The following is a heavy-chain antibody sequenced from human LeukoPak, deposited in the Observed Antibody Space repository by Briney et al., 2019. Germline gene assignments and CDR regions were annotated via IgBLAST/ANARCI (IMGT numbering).Heavy chain of an antibody. Sequence: GGSLRLSCAASGFPFSTFGMHWVRQAPGKGLEWVAAIAYDGSVKYYPDSLKGRLTISRDNSKNTLYLQMNSLRTEGTAVYSCAKDRTAVGATSFDYWGLGTLVTVSS. CDR2: IAYDGSVK. J-gene: IGHJ4*02. CDR3: AKDRTAVGATSFDY. D-gene: IGHD1-26*01. CDR1: GFPFSTFG. V-gene: IGHV3-30*05.